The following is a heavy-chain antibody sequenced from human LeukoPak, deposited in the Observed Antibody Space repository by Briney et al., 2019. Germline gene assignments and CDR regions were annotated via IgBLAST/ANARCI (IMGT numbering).Heavy chain of an antibody. D-gene: IGHD4-23*01. CDR2: ISYDGSGK. CDR3: ARDPSSNSGFKDY. J-gene: IGHJ4*02. Sequence: GGSLRLSCAASGFIFSRYAIHWVRQAPGKGLEWVAFISYDGSGKYFADYVKGRFTISRDNSKNTLYLQMNSLRAEDTAVYYCARDPSSNSGFKDYWGQGVLVTVSS. CDR1: GFIFSRYA. V-gene: IGHV3-30*04.